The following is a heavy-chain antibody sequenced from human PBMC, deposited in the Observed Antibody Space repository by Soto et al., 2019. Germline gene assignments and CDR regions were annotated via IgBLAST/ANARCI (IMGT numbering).Heavy chain of an antibody. V-gene: IGHV4-61*01. Sequence: SETLSLTCTVSGGSVSSESFYWSWIRQPPGKGLEWIGYIYYRGSTNYNPSLKSRVTISVDTSKNQFSLKLSSVTAADTAVYYCARDRTRNGAFEIWGQGTMVTVS. CDR2: IYYRGST. J-gene: IGHJ3*02. CDR1: GGSVSSESFY. D-gene: IGHD1-7*01. CDR3: ARDRTRNGAFEI.